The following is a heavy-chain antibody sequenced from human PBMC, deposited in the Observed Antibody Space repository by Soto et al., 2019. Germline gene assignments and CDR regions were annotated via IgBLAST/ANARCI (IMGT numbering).Heavy chain of an antibody. CDR1: GYTFTSYF. CDR3: ARDRQGGMDV. Sequence: QVHLVQSGAEVKKPGASVKVSCKTSGYTFTSYFMHWVRQAPGQGLEWMGIINPSDNNTSYAQKFQGRHTMTRDTSTSTVYMELSSLRSEDTAVFYCARDRQGGMDVWGQGTTVTVSS. V-gene: IGHV1-46*01. J-gene: IGHJ6*02. CDR2: INPSDNNT.